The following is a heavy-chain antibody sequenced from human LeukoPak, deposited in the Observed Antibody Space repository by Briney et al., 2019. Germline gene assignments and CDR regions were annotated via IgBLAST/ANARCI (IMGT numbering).Heavy chain of an antibody. V-gene: IGHV3-66*01. CDR2: IYSGGRT. Sequence: GGSVRLSCAASGFTVSSNFMSWVRQAPGKGLEWVSVIYSGGRTYYADSVKGRFTISRDNSKNTLDLRMNSLRAEDTAVYYCARSIAARYFDYWGQGTLVTVSS. J-gene: IGHJ4*02. CDR3: ARSIAARYFDY. D-gene: IGHD6-6*01. CDR1: GFTVSSNF.